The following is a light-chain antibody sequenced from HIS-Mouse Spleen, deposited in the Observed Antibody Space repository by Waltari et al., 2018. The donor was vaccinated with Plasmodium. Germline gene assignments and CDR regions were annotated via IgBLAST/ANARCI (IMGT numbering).Light chain of an antibody. V-gene: IGKV3-15*01. Sequence: EIVMPQSPATLPVSPGDSHTLSCRASQSVSSNLAWYQQKPGQAPRLLIDGASTRATGIPARFSGSGSGTEFTLTISSLQSEDFAVYYCQQYNNWSFTFGPGTKVDIK. CDR3: QQYNNWSFT. CDR2: GAS. J-gene: IGKJ3*01. CDR1: QSVSSN.